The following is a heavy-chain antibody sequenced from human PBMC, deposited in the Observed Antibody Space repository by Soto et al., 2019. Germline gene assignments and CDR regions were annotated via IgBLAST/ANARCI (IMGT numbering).Heavy chain of an antibody. CDR2: ISAYNGNT. J-gene: IGHJ4*02. CDR3: ARVRGSSAWYYFDY. V-gene: IGHV1-18*01. CDR1: GYTFTSYG. D-gene: IGHD1-26*01. Sequence: QVQLVQSGAEVKKPGASVKVSCKASGYTFTSYGISWVRQAPGQGLAWMGWISAYNGNTNYAQKLQGRDTMPTDTSTSTAYMALRSLRSDDTAVYYCARVRGSSAWYYFDYWGQGTLVTVSS.